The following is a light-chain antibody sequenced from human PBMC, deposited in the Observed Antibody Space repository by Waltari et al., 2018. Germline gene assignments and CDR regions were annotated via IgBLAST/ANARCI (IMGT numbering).Light chain of an antibody. CDR2: GNS. V-gene: IGLV1-40*01. CDR1: SPNIGAGSD. Sequence: QSVLTQPPSVSGAPGQRVTISCTGSSPNIGAGSDVHWYQQLPGTAPKLLIYGNSNRPAGVPDRFSGSKSGTSASLAITGLQAEDEADYYCQSYDSSLSVDVVFGGGTKLTVL. CDR3: QSYDSSLSVDVV. J-gene: IGLJ2*01.